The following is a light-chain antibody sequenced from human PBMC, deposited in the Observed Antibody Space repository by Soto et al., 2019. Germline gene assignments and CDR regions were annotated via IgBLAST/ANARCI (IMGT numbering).Light chain of an antibody. Sequence: EIVLTQSPAILSLSPGERATLSCRASQSVSSYLVWYQQKPGQPPRVLIYDASNRATGIPARFSGSGSGTEFTLTISSLEPEDFAVYYCLQRSNWPLTFGPGTKIDIK. V-gene: IGKV3-11*01. J-gene: IGKJ3*01. CDR3: LQRSNWPLT. CDR1: QSVSSY. CDR2: DAS.